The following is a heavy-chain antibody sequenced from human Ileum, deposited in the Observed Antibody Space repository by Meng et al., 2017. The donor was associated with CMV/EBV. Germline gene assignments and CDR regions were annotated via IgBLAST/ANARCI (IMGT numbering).Heavy chain of an antibody. CDR2: VHNNGGT. V-gene: IGHV4-39*06. D-gene: IGHD3-10*01. CDR1: GASCNNENDY. Sequence: RLQRHESVPGLVKPSETLSLICTVSGASCNNENDYWAWIRQSPGKGLEWIGSVHNNGGTYHNPSLRSRVTISVDTSKHQFSLRMNSVTAADTAIYYCAKDLPRGPSDYWSQGTLVTVSS. J-gene: IGHJ4*02. CDR3: AKDLPRGPSDY.